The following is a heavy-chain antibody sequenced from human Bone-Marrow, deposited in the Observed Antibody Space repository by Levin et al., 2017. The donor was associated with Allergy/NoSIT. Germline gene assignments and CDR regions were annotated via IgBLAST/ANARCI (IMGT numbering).Heavy chain of an antibody. CDR3: ARGYCSGGSCPFDY. Sequence: GGSLRLSCEVSGFILSDHYMEWVRQAPGKGLEWIGRSKNKVNSYTTDYAASVRGRFTISRDDSKNSVYLQMNSLKTEDTAVYYCARGYCSGGSCPFDYWGQGTLVTVSS. CDR2: SKNKVNSYTT. D-gene: IGHD2-15*01. CDR1: GFILSDHY. V-gene: IGHV3-72*01. J-gene: IGHJ4*02.